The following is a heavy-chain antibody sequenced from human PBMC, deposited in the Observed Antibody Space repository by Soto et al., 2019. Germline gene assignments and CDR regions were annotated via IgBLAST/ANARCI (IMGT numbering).Heavy chain of an antibody. Sequence: QVQLVQSGAEVKKPGASVKVSCKASGYTFTSYGISWVRQAPGQGLEWMGWISAYNGNTNYAQKLQGRVTMTTDTSTRTAYMELRSLRSDDTAVYYCARVVPYYYDSSGYYYKDYWGQGTLVTVSS. CDR1: GYTFTSYG. D-gene: IGHD3-22*01. J-gene: IGHJ4*02. CDR3: ARVVPYYYDSSGYYYKDY. CDR2: ISAYNGNT. V-gene: IGHV1-18*01.